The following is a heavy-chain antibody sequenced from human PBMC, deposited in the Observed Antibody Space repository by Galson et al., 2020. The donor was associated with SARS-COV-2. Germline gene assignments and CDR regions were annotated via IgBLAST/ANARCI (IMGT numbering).Heavy chain of an antibody. J-gene: IGHJ6*02. V-gene: IGHV3-23*01. CDR2: ISGSGGST. CDR1: GLTFSSYA. D-gene: IGHD2-2*01. Sequence: GGSLRLSCAASGLTFSSYAMSWVRQAPGKGLEWVSAISGSGGSTYYADSVKGRFTISRDNSKNTLYLQMNSLRAEDTAVYYCAKDLGPGYCSSTSCFHDYYGMDVWGQGTTVTVSS. CDR3: AKDLGPGYCSSTSCFHDYYGMDV.